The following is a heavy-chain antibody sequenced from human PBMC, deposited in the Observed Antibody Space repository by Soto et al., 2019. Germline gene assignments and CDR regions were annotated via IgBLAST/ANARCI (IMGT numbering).Heavy chain of an antibody. CDR2: ISSSSGTI. D-gene: IGHD1-1*01. CDR1: GFTFSSYG. V-gene: IGHV3-48*02. Sequence: EVQLVESGGGLVQPGGSLRLSCAASGFTFSSYGMNWVRQAPGKGLEWVSFISSSSGTICYADSVKGRFTISRDRAKNSLYLQMNSLRDEATAVDYWASELAALNWFDPGGQGTLVTVSS. CDR3: ASELAALNWFDP. J-gene: IGHJ5*02.